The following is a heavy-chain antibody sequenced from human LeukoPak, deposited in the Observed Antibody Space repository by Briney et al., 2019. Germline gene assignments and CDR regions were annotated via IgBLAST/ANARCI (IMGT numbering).Heavy chain of an antibody. CDR2: IKSKTDGGTT. CDR3: TRRLTSYALCSDDMVIDY. V-gene: IGHV3-15*01. Sequence: PGGSLRLSCAPCGLTLHNDLLRGLRQAPGKGLEWVGRIKSKTDGGTTDYAAPVKGRFTISRDDSKNTLYLQMNSLKTEDTAVYFCTRRLTSYALCSDDMVIDYWGKGTLVTVSS. CDR1: GLTLHNDL. D-gene: IGHD3-3*01. J-gene: IGHJ4*02.